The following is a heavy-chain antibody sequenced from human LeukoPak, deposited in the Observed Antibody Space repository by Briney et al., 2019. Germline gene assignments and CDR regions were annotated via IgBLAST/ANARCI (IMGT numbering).Heavy chain of an antibody. D-gene: IGHD3-10*01. CDR3: AGFVRGLPH. V-gene: IGHV3-53*01. CDR2: IYDGNT. Sequence: GGSLRLSSAASGFIVSRNYMSWVRQAPGKGLEWVSVIYDGNTYYADSVKGRFTISRDNSKNTLYLQMNSLRAEVTAIYYCAGFVRGLPHWGQGALVTVSS. J-gene: IGHJ4*02. CDR1: GFIVSRNY.